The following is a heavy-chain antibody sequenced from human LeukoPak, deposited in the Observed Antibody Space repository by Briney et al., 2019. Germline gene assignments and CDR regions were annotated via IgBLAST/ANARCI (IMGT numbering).Heavy chain of an antibody. D-gene: IGHD2-2*01. J-gene: IGHJ4*02. Sequence: GGSLRLSCAASGFTFSHDWLSWVRQAPGKGLEWVASIKQDGSGEYYVDSVKGRFTISRDNAKNSLYLQMNSLRAEDTAVYYCARNLPAADYWGQGTLVTVSS. CDR1: GFTFSHDW. V-gene: IGHV3-7*02. CDR2: IKQDGSGE. CDR3: ARNLPAADY.